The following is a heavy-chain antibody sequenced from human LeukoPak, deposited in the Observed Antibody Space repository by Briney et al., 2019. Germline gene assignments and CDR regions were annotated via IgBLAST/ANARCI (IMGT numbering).Heavy chain of an antibody. J-gene: IGHJ4*02. D-gene: IGHD3-10*01. CDR3: SKGGRGDS. Sequence: SGGPLRLSCAASGFTFSNFWMSWVRQAPGKGLEWVANLKPDGSDAYYVDSVKGRFTISRDNAKNSLFLQTNSLRAEDTAVYYCSKGGRGDSWGQGTLVTVSS. V-gene: IGHV3-7*01. CDR1: GFTFSNFW. CDR2: LKPDGSDA.